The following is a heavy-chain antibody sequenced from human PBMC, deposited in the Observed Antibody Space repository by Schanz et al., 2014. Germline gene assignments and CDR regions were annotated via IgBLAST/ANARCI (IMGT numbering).Heavy chain of an antibody. J-gene: IGHJ2*01. Sequence: EVQLLESGGGLVQPGGSLRLSCASSGFSFTTYAMSWVRQAPGKGLEWVSSISSGDHRNTFYADSVKGRFTISRDNSKNTLYLQMNSLRAEDTAIYYCAKDAPYPFDLWGRGTLITVSS. CDR3: AKDAPYPFDL. CDR1: GFSFTTYA. CDR2: ISSGDHRNT. V-gene: IGHV3-23*01.